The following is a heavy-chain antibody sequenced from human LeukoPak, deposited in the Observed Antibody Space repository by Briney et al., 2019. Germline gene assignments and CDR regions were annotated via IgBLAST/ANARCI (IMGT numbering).Heavy chain of an antibody. D-gene: IGHD6-13*01. CDR2: INHSGST. J-gene: IGHJ6*03. CDR3: ARSSSSFAAWYYYYYMDV. CDR1: GGSISSSNW. V-gene: IGHV4-4*02. Sequence: PSETLSLTCAVSGGSISSSNWWSWVRQPPGRGLEWIGEINHSGSTNYNPSLKSRVTISVGTSKNQFSLKLSSVTAADTAVYYCARSSSSFAAWYYYYYMDVWGKGTTVTVSS.